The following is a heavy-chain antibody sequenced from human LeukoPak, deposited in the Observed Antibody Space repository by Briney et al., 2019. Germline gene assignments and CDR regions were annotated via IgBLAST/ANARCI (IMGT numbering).Heavy chain of an antibody. CDR2: IYHSGST. V-gene: IGHV4-30-2*01. CDR1: GGSISSGGYY. J-gene: IGHJ5*02. CDR3: ARRDYGDYENWFDP. D-gene: IGHD4-17*01. Sequence: SETLSLTCTVSGGSISSGGYYWSWLRQPPGKGLEWIGYIYHSGSTYYNPSLKSRVTISVDTSKNQFSLKLSSVTAADTAVYYCARRDYGDYENWFDPWGQGTLVTVSS.